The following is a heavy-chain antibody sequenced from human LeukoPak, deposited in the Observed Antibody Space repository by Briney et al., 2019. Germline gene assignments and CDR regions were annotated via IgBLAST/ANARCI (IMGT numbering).Heavy chain of an antibody. J-gene: IGHJ4*02. Sequence: GGSLRLSCAASGFTFSSYAMSWVRQVPGKGLEWVSTITSTGGGTYYADSVKARFTISRDNSKNTLSLQMNSLRAEDTAVYYCARDLIVGGTAILGYWGQGTLVTVSS. D-gene: IGHD1-26*01. V-gene: IGHV3-23*01. CDR1: GFTFSSYA. CDR2: ITSTGGGT. CDR3: ARDLIVGGTAILGY.